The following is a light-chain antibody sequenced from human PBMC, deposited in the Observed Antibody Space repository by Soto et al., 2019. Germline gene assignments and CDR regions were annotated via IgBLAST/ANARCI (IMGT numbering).Light chain of an antibody. CDR1: QGISSY. CDR3: QHLNTYPRT. J-gene: IGKJ2*01. CDR2: GAS. Sequence: DIQLTQSPSFLSASVGARVTITCRASQGISSYLAWYQQPPGKAPKLLIYGASTLQRGVSSRFRGSGSGTEFTLTISSLQPEDFATYYCQHLNTYPRTFGQGTKLEVK. V-gene: IGKV1-9*01.